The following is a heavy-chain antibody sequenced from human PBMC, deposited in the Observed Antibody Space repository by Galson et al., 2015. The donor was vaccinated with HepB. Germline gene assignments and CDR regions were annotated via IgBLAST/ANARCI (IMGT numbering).Heavy chain of an antibody. CDR1: GYTFTGYY. V-gene: IGHV1-2*04. CDR3: ARDAFIQLWPRSSWGHYYGMDV. Sequence: SVKVSCKASGYTFTGYYMHWVRQAPGQGLEWMGWINPNSGGTNYAQKFQGWVTMTRDTSISTAYMELSRLRSDDTAVYYCARDAFIQLWPRSSWGHYYGMDVWGQGTTVTVSS. D-gene: IGHD5-18*01. J-gene: IGHJ6*02. CDR2: INPNSGGT.